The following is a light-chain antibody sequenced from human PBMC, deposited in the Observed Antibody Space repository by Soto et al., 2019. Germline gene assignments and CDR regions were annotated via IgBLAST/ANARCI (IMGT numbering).Light chain of an antibody. CDR3: QQNASCPRT. CDR2: GAS. J-gene: IGKJ1*01. CDR1: QSVSSNY. V-gene: IGKV3-20*01. Sequence: EIVLTQSPGTLSLSPGERATLSCRASQSVSSNYLAWYQQKPGQPPRLLIYGASSRATGIPDRFSGSESGTDFTLTISRLEPEDFAVYHCQQNASCPRTFGEGTKVEIK.